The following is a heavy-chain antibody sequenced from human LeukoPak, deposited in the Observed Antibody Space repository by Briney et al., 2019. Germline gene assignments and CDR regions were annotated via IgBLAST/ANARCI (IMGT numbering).Heavy chain of an antibody. CDR1: GGSISSTSYY. CDR3: ARDRRSVHDY. CDR2: IDYSGTT. Sequence: SETLSLTCNVSGGSISSTSYYWGWIRQSPGKGLEWIGYIDYSGTTRYNPSLESRLTISVDTSKHQFSLKLTSVTAADTAVYYCARDRRSVHDYWGQGTLVTVSS. V-gene: IGHV4-30-4*08. J-gene: IGHJ4*02. D-gene: IGHD1-14*01.